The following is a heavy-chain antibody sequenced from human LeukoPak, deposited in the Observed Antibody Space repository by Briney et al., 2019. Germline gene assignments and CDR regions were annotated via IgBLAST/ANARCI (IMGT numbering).Heavy chain of an antibody. CDR1: GGIFSSYA. J-gene: IGHJ3*02. CDR2: IIPILGIA. V-gene: IGHV1-69*04. CDR3: AEPGYSSSWYQGITNAFDI. Sequence: SVKVSCKASGGIFSSYAISWVRQAPGQGLEWMGRIIPILGIANYAQKFQGRVTITADESTSTAYMELSSLRSEDTAVYYCAEPGYSSSWYQGITNAFDIWGQGTMVTVSS. D-gene: IGHD6-13*01.